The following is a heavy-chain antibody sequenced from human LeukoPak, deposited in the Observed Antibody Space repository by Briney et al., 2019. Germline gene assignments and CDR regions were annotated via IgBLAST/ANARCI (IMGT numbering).Heavy chain of an antibody. CDR3: ARGRWLWSFNDYFDY. D-gene: IGHD5-18*01. V-gene: IGHV4-39*01. Sequence: SETLSLTCTVSGGSIRSSYYYWGWIRQPPGKGLEWIGSIYDSGSTYYNPSLKSRVTISVDTSKNQFSLKLNSVTAADTAVYYCARGRWLWSFNDYFDYWGQGTLVTVSS. J-gene: IGHJ4*02. CDR2: IYDSGST. CDR1: GGSIRSSYYY.